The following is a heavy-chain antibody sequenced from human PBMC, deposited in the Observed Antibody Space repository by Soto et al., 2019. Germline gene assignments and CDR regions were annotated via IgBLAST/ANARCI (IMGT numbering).Heavy chain of an antibody. J-gene: IGHJ4*02. CDR1: GYTFTSYG. CDR3: ALLFWSGYYEGVYY. CDR2: ISAYNGNT. Sequence: ASVKVSCKASGYTFTSYGISWVRQAPGQGLEWMGWISAYNGNTNYAQKLQGRVTTTTDTSTSTAYMELRSLRSDDTAVYYCALLFWSGYYEGVYYWGQGTLVTVSS. V-gene: IGHV1-18*01. D-gene: IGHD3-3*01.